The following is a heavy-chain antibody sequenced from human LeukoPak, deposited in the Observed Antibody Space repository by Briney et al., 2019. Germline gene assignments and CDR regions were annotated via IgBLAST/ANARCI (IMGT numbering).Heavy chain of an antibody. J-gene: IGHJ4*02. CDR2: ISYDRSNK. CDR1: GFTFSSYA. D-gene: IGHD3-22*01. CDR3: ARESSAYYYDSSGYPIPHDY. Sequence: GGSLRLSCAASGFTFSSYAMHWVRQAPGKGLEWVAVISYDRSNKYYADSVKGRLTTSRDNSKNTLYLQMNSLRAEDTAVYYCARESSAYYYDSSGYPIPHDYWGQGTLVTVSS. V-gene: IGHV3-30*04.